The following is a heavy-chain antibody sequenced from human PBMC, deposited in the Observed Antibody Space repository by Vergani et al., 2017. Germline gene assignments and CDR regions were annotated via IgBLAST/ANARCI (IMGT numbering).Heavy chain of an antibody. CDR3: ARRRWVTIVGVAPPREDY. Sequence: EVQLLESGGGLVQPGGSLRLSCAASGFTFSSYAMSWVRQAPGKGLEWGSAISGSGGSTYYADPVKGRFTFSRDNSKNTLYLQMNSLRAEDTAVYYCARRRWVTIVGVAPPREDYWGQGTLVTVSS. CDR2: ISGSGGST. CDR1: GFTFSSYA. D-gene: IGHD3-3*01. V-gene: IGHV3-23*01. J-gene: IGHJ4*02.